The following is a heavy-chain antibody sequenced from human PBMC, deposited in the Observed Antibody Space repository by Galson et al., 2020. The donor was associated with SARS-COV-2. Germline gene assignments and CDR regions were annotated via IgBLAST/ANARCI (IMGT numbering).Heavy chain of an antibody. CDR1: RSSFTPSA. J-gene: IGHJ4*02. V-gene: IGHV3-23*01. D-gene: IGHD3-3*01. CDR2: IRMDVGGT. CDR3: AKDVEWVDA. Sequence: EESLTLSCVVSRSSFTPSAISCVRPPPAKGLEWVSSIRMDVGGTYYADSVGGRFIVSRDNSQNIIYLHLKNLRIEDAAVYYCAKDVEWVDAGGQGTLVTVS.